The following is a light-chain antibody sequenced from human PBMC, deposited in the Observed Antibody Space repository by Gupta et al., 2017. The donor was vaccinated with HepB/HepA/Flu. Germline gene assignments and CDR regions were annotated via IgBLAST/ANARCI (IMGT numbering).Light chain of an antibody. CDR2: AAS. V-gene: IGKV3-20*01. J-gene: IGKJ4*01. Sequence: EIVLTQSPGTLSLSPGERATLSCRASQSVSNSLAWYQQIPGQAPRLLIYAASSRATGIPDRFSGSGSETDFTLTITRLEPEDFAVYYCQQYSSSLTFGGGTKVEMK. CDR1: QSVSNS. CDR3: QQYSSSLT.